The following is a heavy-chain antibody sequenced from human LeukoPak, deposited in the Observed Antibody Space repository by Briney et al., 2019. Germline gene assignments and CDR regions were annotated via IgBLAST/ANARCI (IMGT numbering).Heavy chain of an antibody. D-gene: IGHD6-19*01. V-gene: IGHV4-39*01. Sequence: ETLSLTCTVSGGPLSSSSYYWGWIRQPPGKGPEWNGGNYYSGSTYYNPSLKSRVTISVDTSKNQFSLKLSSVTAADTAVYYCARSSDSSGWFLRALDAFDIWGQGTMVTVSS. CDR1: GGPLSSSSYY. J-gene: IGHJ3*02. CDR2: NYYSGST. CDR3: ARSSDSSGWFLRALDAFDI.